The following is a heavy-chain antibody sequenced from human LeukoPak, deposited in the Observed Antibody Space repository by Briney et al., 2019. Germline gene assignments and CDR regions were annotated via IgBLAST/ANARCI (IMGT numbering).Heavy chain of an antibody. J-gene: IGHJ4*02. V-gene: IGHV4-4*02. D-gene: IGHD3-22*01. CDR1: GGSISSSNW. Sequence: PSETLSLTCAVSGGSISSSNWWSWVRQPPGKGLEWIGEIYHSGSTNYNPSLKSRVTISVDKSKNQFSLKLSSVTAADTAVYFCAGLNYDSSGYYYAYYFDSWGQGTLVTVSS. CDR3: AGLNYDSSGYYYAYYFDS. CDR2: IYHSGST.